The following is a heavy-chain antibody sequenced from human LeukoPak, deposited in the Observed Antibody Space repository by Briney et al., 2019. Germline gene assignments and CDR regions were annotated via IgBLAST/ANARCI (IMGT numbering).Heavy chain of an antibody. J-gene: IGHJ4*02. CDR1: GFTFGDYA. CDR2: IRSKAYGGTT. V-gene: IGHV3-49*04. CDR3: TRVGSSGWYDNY. Sequence: PGGSLRLSCTASGFTFGDYATSWVRQAPGKGLEWVGFIRSKAYGGTTEYAASVKGRFTISRDDSKSIAYLQMNSLKTEDTAVYYCTRVGSSGWYDNYWGQGTLVTVSS. D-gene: IGHD6-19*01.